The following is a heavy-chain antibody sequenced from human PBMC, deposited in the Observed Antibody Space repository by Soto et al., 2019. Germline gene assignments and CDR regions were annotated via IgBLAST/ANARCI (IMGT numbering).Heavy chain of an antibody. CDR2: SIPIFGTA. V-gene: IGHV1-69*12. Sequence: QVQLVQSGAEVKKPGSSVKVSCKASGGTFSSYAISWVRQAPGQGLEWMGGSIPIFGTANYAQQFEGRVTITADESTSTSYMELSSLRSEDTAVYYCARVSPSGYYYGMDVWGQGTTVTVSS. J-gene: IGHJ6*02. CDR1: GGTFSSYA. CDR3: ARVSPSGYYYGMDV.